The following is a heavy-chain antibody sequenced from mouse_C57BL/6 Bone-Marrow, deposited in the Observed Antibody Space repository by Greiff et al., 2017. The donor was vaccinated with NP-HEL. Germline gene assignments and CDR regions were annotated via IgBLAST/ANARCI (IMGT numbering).Heavy chain of an antibody. Sequence: VQLQQSGAELVKPGASVKMSCKASGYTFTSYWITWVKQRPGQGLEWIGDIYPGSGSTNYNEKFKSKATLTVDTSSSTAYMQLSSLTSEDSAVYYCARATTVVARGDYWGQGTTLTVSS. CDR2: IYPGSGST. J-gene: IGHJ2*01. D-gene: IGHD1-1*01. V-gene: IGHV1-55*01. CDR3: ARATTVVARGDY. CDR1: GYTFTSYW.